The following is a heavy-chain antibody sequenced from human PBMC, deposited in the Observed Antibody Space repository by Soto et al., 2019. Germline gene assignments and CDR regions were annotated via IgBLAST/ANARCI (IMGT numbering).Heavy chain of an antibody. CDR3: ARAVVVVAATGYFDY. CDR2: ISSNGGST. Sequence: GGSLRLSCAASGFTFSSYAMHWVRQAPGKGLEYVSAISSNGGSTYYANSVKGRFTISRDNSKNTLYLQMGSLRAADMAVYYCARAVVVVAATGYFDYWGQGTLVTVSS. V-gene: IGHV3-64*01. D-gene: IGHD2-15*01. J-gene: IGHJ4*02. CDR1: GFTFSSYA.